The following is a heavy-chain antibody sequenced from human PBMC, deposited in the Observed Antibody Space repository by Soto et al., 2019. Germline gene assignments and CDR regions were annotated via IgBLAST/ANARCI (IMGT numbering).Heavy chain of an antibody. V-gene: IGHV4-59*01. CDR2: IYYSGST. Sequence: SETLSLTCTVSGGFIGSYYWSWIRQPPGKGLEWIGYIYYSGSTNYNPSIKSRVTISVDTSKNQFSLKLSSVTAADTAVYYCARVGGYYYDSSGYLDYWAQGTLVTVSS. J-gene: IGHJ4*02. CDR3: ARVGGYYYDSSGYLDY. CDR1: GGFIGSYY. D-gene: IGHD3-22*01.